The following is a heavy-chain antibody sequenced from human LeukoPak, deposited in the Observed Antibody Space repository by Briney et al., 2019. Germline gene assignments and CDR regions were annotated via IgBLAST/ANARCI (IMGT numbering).Heavy chain of an antibody. D-gene: IGHD3-10*01. J-gene: IGHJ3*02. CDR1: GGTFSSYA. CDR3: TRGGGSGDADHDAFDI. V-gene: IGHV1-69*05. Sequence: GASVKVSCKASGGTFSSYAISWVRQAPGQGLEWMGGIIPIFGTANYAQKFQGRVTITTDESTSTAYMELSSLRSEDTAVDYCTRGGGSGDADHDAFDIWGQGTMVTVSS. CDR2: IIPIFGTA.